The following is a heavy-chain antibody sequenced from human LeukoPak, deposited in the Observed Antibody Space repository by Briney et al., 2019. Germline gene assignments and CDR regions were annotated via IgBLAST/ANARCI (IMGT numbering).Heavy chain of an antibody. CDR1: GGSISSGGYY. J-gene: IGHJ3*02. Sequence: SETLSLTCTVSGGSISSGGYYWSWIRQHPGKGLEWIGYIYYSGSTYYNPSLKTRVTISVDTSKNQFSLKLSSVTAAATAVYYCARDLVSGYGDYALRGMAFAIWGQGTMVTVSS. CDR2: IYYSGST. CDR3: ARDLVSGYGDYALRGMAFAI. V-gene: IGHV4-31*03. D-gene: IGHD4-17*01.